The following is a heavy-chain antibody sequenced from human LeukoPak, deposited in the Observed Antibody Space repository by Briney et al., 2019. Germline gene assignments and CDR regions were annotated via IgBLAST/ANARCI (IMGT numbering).Heavy chain of an antibody. V-gene: IGHV3-48*04. Sequence: GGSLRLSCAGTGFSFSNFGMNWVRQAPGKGLECVSFISGSSGTIYYAESVKGRFTISRDNTKNSLYLQMNSLRAEDTAMYYCAGEIGGFGGYLPNYYLDVWGKGTTVTVSS. CDR2: ISGSSGTI. CDR1: GFSFSNFG. J-gene: IGHJ6*03. D-gene: IGHD5-12*01. CDR3: AGEIGGFGGYLPNYYLDV.